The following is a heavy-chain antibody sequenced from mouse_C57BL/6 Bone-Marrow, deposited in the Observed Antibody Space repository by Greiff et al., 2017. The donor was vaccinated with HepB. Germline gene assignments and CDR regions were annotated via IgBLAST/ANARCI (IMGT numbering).Heavy chain of an antibody. CDR2: IYPGNGDT. J-gene: IGHJ1*03. Sequence: QVQLKESGAELVRPGASVKMSCKASGYTFTSYNMHWVKQTPRQGLEWIGAIYPGNGDTSYNQKFKGKATLTVDKSSSTAYMQLSSLTSEDSAVYFCARWGANWDFWYFDVWGTGTTVTVSS. CDR3: ARWGANWDFWYFDV. D-gene: IGHD4-1*01. CDR1: GYTFTSYN. V-gene: IGHV1-12*01.